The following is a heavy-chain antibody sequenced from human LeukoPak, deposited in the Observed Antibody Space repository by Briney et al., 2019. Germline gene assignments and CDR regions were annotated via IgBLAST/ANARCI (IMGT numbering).Heavy chain of an antibody. CDR2: IKQDGSEK. CDR1: GFTFSSYW. Sequence: GGSLRLSCAVSGFTFSSYWMSWVRQAPGKGLEWVANIKQDGSEKYYVDSVKGRFSISRDNAKNSLYLQMNSLRAEDTAVYYCARDPGYSNRWPAFDIWGQGTMVTVSS. V-gene: IGHV3-7*01. J-gene: IGHJ3*02. CDR3: ARDPGYSNRWPAFDI. D-gene: IGHD4-11*01.